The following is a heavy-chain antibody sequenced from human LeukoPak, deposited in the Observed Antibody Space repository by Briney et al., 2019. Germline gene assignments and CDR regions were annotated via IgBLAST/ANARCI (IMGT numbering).Heavy chain of an antibody. D-gene: IGHD1-26*01. Sequence: GGSLRLSCAVSGFTFSSYWMTWARHIPGKGLEGVANINRDGSEQHYVESVKGRFTISRDNGRNSLYLQMDSLRVDDTAVYYCAKVGAWELQRVFENWGQGTLVTVSS. J-gene: IGHJ4*02. CDR3: AKVGAWELQRVFEN. CDR2: INRDGSEQ. CDR1: GFTFSSYW. V-gene: IGHV3-7*01.